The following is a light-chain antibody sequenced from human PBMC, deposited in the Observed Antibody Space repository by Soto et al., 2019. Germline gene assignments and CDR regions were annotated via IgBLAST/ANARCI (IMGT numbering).Light chain of an antibody. CDR1: QTFFTGSNNKNY. V-gene: IGKV4-1*01. Sequence: IVMTQSPASLTVALGERAAINFRSGQTFFTGSNNKNYLAWYQHKPGQAPKLLMYWATAQESGVPDRFRGSGFGTEFTLTITSVQAEDVAVYYCHQYFTLPSFGGGTKVDIK. J-gene: IGKJ4*01. CDR3: HQYFTLPS. CDR2: WAT.